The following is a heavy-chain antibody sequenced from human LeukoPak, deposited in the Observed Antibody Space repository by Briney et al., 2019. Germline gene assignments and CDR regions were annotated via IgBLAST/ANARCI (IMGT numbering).Heavy chain of an antibody. CDR3: ARDASRYCSGGNCYSGLLGYFDY. J-gene: IGHJ4*02. D-gene: IGHD2-15*01. CDR1: GFTFDDYG. CDR2: INWNGGST. Sequence: GGSLRLSCAASGFTFDDYGMSWVRQAPGKGLEWVSGINWNGGSTGYAESVKGRFTISRDNAKNSLYLQMNSLRAEDTAVYYCARDASRYCSGGNCYSGLLGYFDYWGQGTLVTVSS. V-gene: IGHV3-20*04.